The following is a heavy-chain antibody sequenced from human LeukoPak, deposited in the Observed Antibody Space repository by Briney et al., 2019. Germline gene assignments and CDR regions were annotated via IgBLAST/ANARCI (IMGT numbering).Heavy chain of an antibody. CDR3: ASTYYDFWSGSQWNYYYGMDV. Sequence: GGSLRLSCAASGFTFSSYTMDWVRQAPGKGLEWVSSISSSSDYIFYADSVKGRFTISRDNAKNSLYLQMNSLRAEDTAVYYCASTYYDFWSGSQWNYYYGMDVWGQGTTVTVSS. CDR2: ISSSSDYI. D-gene: IGHD3-3*01. V-gene: IGHV3-21*01. CDR1: GFTFSSYT. J-gene: IGHJ6*02.